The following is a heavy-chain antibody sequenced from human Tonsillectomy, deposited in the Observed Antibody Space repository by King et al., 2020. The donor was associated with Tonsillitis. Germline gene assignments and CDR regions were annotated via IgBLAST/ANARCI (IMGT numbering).Heavy chain of an antibody. Sequence: QLQESGPGLVKPSETLPLTCTVSGGSISSYYWSWIRQPPGKGLEWIGYIYYSGSTNYNPSLKSRVTISVDTSKNQFSLKLSSVTAADTAVYYCARGGDYGDYLGGADERYGMDVWGQGTTVTVSS. V-gene: IGHV4-59*01. J-gene: IGHJ6*02. CDR2: IYYSGST. CDR3: ARGGDYGDYLGGADERYGMDV. CDR1: GGSISSYY. D-gene: IGHD4-17*01.